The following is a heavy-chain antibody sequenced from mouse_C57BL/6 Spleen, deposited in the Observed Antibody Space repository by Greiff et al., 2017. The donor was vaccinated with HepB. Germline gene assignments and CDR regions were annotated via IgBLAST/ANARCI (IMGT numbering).Heavy chain of an antibody. CDR2: IYPYNDGT. CDR1: GYTFTSYV. D-gene: IGHD2-4*01. V-gene: IGHV1-14*01. J-gene: IGHJ2*01. CDR3: APYYDYDGAT. Sequence: EVKLMESGPELVKPGASVKMSCKASGYTFTSYVMHWVKQKPGQGLEWIGYIYPYNDGTKYNEKFKGKATLTSDKSSSTAYMELSSLTSEDSAVYYCAPYYDYDGATWGQGTTLTVSS.